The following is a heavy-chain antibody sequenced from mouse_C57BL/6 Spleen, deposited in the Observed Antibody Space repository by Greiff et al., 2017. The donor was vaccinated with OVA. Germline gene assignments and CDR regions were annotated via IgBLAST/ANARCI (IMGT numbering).Heavy chain of an antibody. CDR2: IDPENGDT. J-gene: IGHJ2*01. D-gene: IGHD4-1*01. CDR1: GFNIKDDY. V-gene: IGHV14-4*01. Sequence: EVQLQQSGAELVRPGASVKLSCTASGFNIKDDYMHWVKQRPEQGLEWIGWIDPENGDTEYASKFQGKATITADTSSNTAYLQLSSLTAEDTAVYYCTSDLPGTDDYWGQGTTLTVSS. CDR3: TSDLPGTDDY.